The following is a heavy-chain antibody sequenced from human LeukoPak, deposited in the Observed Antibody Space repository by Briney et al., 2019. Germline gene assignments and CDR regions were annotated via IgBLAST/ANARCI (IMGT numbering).Heavy chain of an antibody. CDR2: ISGSGGST. J-gene: IGHJ3*02. D-gene: IGHD3-22*01. Sequence: GGSLRLSCAASGFTFSSYAMSWVRQAPGKGLEWVSAISGSGGSTYYADSMKGWFTISRDNSKNTLYLQMNSLRAEDTAVYYCAKWGTSITMIVVVSGDAFDIWGQGTMVTVSS. V-gene: IGHV3-23*01. CDR3: AKWGTSITMIVVVSGDAFDI. CDR1: GFTFSSYA.